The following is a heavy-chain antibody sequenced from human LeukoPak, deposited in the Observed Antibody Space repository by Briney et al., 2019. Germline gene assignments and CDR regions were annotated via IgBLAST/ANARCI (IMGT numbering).Heavy chain of an antibody. V-gene: IGHV1-18*01. D-gene: IGHD3-10*01. CDR2: ISAYNGNT. Sequence: VASVKVSCKASGYTFTSYGISWVRQAPGQGLEWMGWISAYNGNTNHAQKLQGRITMTTDTSTSTAYMELRSLRSDDTAVYYCARDRKVRGVPFDYWGQGPLVTVSS. CDR3: ARDRKVRGVPFDY. J-gene: IGHJ4*02. CDR1: GYTFTSYG.